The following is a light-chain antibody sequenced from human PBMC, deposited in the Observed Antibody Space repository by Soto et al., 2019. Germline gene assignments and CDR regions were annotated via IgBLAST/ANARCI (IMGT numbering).Light chain of an antibody. Sequence: DIQMTQSPSSLSASVGDRVTITCRASQGIRNDLYWYQQKPGKAPKRLIYAASSLQSGVPSRFSGSGSGTEFTLTISSLQPEDFATYYCLQHNGYPHTFGQGTKLEIK. CDR1: QGIRND. CDR2: AAS. CDR3: LQHNGYPHT. V-gene: IGKV1-17*01. J-gene: IGKJ2*01.